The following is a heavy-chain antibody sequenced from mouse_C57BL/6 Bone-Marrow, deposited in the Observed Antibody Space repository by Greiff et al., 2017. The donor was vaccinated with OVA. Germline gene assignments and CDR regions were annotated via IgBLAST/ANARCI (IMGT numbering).Heavy chain of an antibody. D-gene: IGHD1-1*01. CDR1: GYTFTSYT. V-gene: IGHV1-4*01. CDR3: ARITTVVDAMDY. Sequence: QVQLQQPGAELARPGASVKMSCKASGYTFTSYTMHWVKQRPGQGLEWIGYINPSSGYTKYNQKFKDKATLTADKSSSTAYMQLSSLTSEDSAVYYCARITTVVDAMDYWGQGTSVTVSS. J-gene: IGHJ4*01. CDR2: INPSSGYT.